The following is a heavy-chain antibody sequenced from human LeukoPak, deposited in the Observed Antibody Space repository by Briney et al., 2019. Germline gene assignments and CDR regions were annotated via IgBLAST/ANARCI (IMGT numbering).Heavy chain of an antibody. Sequence: GGSLRLSCAASGFTFSSYSMNWVRQAPGKGLEWVSSISSSSSYIYYADSVKGRFTISRDDSKNTAYLQMNSLETEDTAMYYCTYTSSSGVVYWGQGTLVTVSS. CDR3: TYTSSSGVVY. CDR2: ISSSSSYI. CDR1: GFTFSSYS. D-gene: IGHD6-6*01. V-gene: IGHV3-21*04. J-gene: IGHJ4*02.